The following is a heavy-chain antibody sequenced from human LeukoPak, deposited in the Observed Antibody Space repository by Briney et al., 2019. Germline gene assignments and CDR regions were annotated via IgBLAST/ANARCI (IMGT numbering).Heavy chain of an antibody. D-gene: IGHD3-3*01. CDR3: ARDFWSGYYTED. J-gene: IGHJ4*02. V-gene: IGHV3-23*01. CDR2: ISNNGRST. CDR1: GFTFSSSA. Sequence: GGSLRLSCAVSGFTFSSSAMSWVRQAPGKGLEWVSVISNNGRSTYYADSAKGRFTISRDNSKNTLYLQMNSLRAEDTAVYYCARDFWSGYYTEDWGQGALVIVSS.